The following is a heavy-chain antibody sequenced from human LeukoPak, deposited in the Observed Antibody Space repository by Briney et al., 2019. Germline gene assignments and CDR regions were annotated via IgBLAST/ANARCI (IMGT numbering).Heavy chain of an antibody. Sequence: GGSLRLSCAASGFTVSSKYMNWVRQAPGKGLDWVSVISDGGSTYYADSVRGRFTISRDNSKNTLFLQMNSLRVEDTAVYYCARGVFNWGQGTLVTVSS. CDR3: ARGVFN. D-gene: IGHD3-10*01. J-gene: IGHJ4*02. CDR1: GFTVSSKY. V-gene: IGHV3-53*01. CDR2: ISDGGST.